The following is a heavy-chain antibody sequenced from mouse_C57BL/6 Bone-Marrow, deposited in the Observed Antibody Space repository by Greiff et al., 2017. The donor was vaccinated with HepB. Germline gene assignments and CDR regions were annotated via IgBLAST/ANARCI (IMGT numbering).Heavy chain of an antibody. D-gene: IGHD2-1*01. J-gene: IGHJ1*03. Sequence: QVQLKQPGAELVMPGASVKLSCKASGYTFTSYWMHWVKQRPGQGLEWIGEIDPSDSYTNYNQKFKGKSTLTVDKSSSTAYMQLSSLTSEDSAVYYCAREGNYGYFDVWGTGTTVTVSS. CDR1: GYTFTSYW. V-gene: IGHV1-69*01. CDR3: AREGNYGYFDV. CDR2: IDPSDSYT.